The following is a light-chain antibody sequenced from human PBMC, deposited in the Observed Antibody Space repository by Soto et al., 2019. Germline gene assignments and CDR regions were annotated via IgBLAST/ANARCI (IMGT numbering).Light chain of an antibody. V-gene: IGKV3-11*01. CDR1: QSVSSY. J-gene: IGKJ1*01. Sequence: EIVLTQSPATLSLSPRERATLSCRASQSVSSYLAWYQQKPGQAPRLLIYDASNRATGIPARFSGSGSGTDFTLTISSLEPEDFAVYYCQQRSTTWTFGQGTKVEIK. CDR2: DAS. CDR3: QQRSTTWT.